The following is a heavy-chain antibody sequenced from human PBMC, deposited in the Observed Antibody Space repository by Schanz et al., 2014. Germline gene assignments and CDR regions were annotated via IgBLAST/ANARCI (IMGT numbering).Heavy chain of an antibody. CDR1: GYTFNNHG. CDR3: ARGPSTGAFDI. V-gene: IGHV1-46*02. CDR2: INPSGGST. Sequence: QVQLVQSGAEAKKPGASATVSCKASGYTFNNHGISWVRQAPGQGLEWMGIINPSGGSTSYAQKFQGRVTMTRDTSTSTVYMELSSLRSEDTAVYYCARGPSTGAFDIWGQGTMVTVSS. J-gene: IGHJ3*02.